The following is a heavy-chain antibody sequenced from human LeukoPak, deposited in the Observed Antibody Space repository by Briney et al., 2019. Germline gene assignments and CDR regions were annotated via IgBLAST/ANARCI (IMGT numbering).Heavy chain of an antibody. CDR1: GFTFDDYA. CDR3: AKDSVAVAGYYYYGMDV. J-gene: IGHJ6*04. D-gene: IGHD6-19*01. CDR2: ISWDGGST. V-gene: IGHV3-43D*04. Sequence: GGSLRLSCAASGFTFDDYAMHWVRQAPGKGLEWVSLISWDGGSTYYADSVKGRFTISRDNSKNSLYLQMNSLRAEDTALYYCAKDSVAVAGYYYYGMDVWGKGTTVTVSS.